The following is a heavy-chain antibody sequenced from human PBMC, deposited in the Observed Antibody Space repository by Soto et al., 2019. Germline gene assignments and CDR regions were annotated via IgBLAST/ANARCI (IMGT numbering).Heavy chain of an antibody. Sequence: QITLKESGPTLVKPTQTLTLTCMFSGFSLTTSRMGVGWIRQPPGKALEWLALIYGDDDKRYRPSLRRRLTITKDTSKTQVVLIMTNMDPVDTATYYCARRNGNYGSGESFDSWGQGALVTVSS. CDR3: ARRNGNYGSGESFDS. CDR1: GFSLTTSRMG. V-gene: IGHV2-5*02. CDR2: IYGDDDK. D-gene: IGHD3-10*01. J-gene: IGHJ4*02.